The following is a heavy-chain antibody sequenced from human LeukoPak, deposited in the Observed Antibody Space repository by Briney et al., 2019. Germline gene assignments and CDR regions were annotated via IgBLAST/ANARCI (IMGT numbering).Heavy chain of an antibody. J-gene: IGHJ5*02. CDR3: ARGWDYGDYVPQNWFDP. CDR2: IIPIFGTA. D-gene: IGHD4-17*01. Sequence: SVKVSCKASGGTFSSYAISSVRQAPGQGLEWMGRIIPIFGTANYAQKFQGRVTITADKSTSTAYMELSSLRSEDTAVYYCARGWDYGDYVPQNWFDPWGQGTLVTVSS. CDR1: GGTFSSYA. V-gene: IGHV1-69*06.